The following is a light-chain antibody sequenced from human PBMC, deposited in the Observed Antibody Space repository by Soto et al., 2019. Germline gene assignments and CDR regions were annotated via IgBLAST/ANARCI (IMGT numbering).Light chain of an antibody. CDR3: CSYAGSYTYV. V-gene: IGLV2-11*01. Sequence: SALTQPRSVSGSPGQSVTISCTGTNSDVGGYNYVSWYQQHPGKAPKLMIYDVSKRPSGVPDRFSGSKSGNTASLTISGLQAEDEGDYYCCSYAGSYTYVFGTGTKLTVL. CDR2: DVS. J-gene: IGLJ1*01. CDR1: NSDVGGYNY.